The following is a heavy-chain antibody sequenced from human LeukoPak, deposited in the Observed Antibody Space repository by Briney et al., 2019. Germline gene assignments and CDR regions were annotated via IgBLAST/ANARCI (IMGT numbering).Heavy chain of an antibody. CDR1: GGSISTYY. CDR3: ARAPQAGYGDY. Sequence: SETLSLTCIVSGGSISTYYWSWIRQPPGKGLEWIGYIYYSGSTNYNPSLKSRVTISVDTSKNQFSLELSSVTAADTAVYYCARAPQAGYGDYWGQGTLVTVSS. J-gene: IGHJ4*02. CDR2: IYYSGST. V-gene: IGHV4-59*01. D-gene: IGHD5-12*01.